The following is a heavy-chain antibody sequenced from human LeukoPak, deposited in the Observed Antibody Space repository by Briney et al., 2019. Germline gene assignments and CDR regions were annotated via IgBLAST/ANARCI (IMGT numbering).Heavy chain of an antibody. V-gene: IGHV3-30*18. CDR1: KLPFGSYD. D-gene: IGHD1-1*01. CDR2: ISYDGSNK. CDR3: AKDRRIGDRGREWKDRYFDS. Sequence: PGGSLRLSCAASKLPFGSYDMHWVRQAPGKGLEWVTLISYDGSNKYYADSVKGRFTISRDNSKNTLFLQMNSLRAEDTALYYCAKDRRIGDRGREWKDRYFDSWGQGTLVTVSS. J-gene: IGHJ4*02.